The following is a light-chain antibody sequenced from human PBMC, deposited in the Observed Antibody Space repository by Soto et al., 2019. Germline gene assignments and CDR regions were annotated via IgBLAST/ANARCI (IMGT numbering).Light chain of an antibody. CDR2: DVS. CDR3: SSYTSISTYVV. Sequence: QSALTQPASVSGSPGQSITISCTGTSSDVGGYNYVSWYQQHPGKAPKLMIYDVSNRPSGVSNRFSGSKSGNTASLTISGLQAEDEADYYCSSYTSISTYVVFGGGTKRTVL. CDR1: SSDVGGYNY. V-gene: IGLV2-14*01. J-gene: IGLJ2*01.